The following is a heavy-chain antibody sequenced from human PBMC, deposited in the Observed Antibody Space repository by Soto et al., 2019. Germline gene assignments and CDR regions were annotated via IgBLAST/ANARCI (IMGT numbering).Heavy chain of an antibody. Sequence: ASVKVSCKASGYTFTSYAISWVRQAPGQGLEWMGWISAYNGNTNYAQKLQGRVTMTTDTSTTTAYMELRSLRDEDTAVYYCARDFDCADGVCCMGYYYYGLDVWGQGTTVTVSS. D-gene: IGHD2-8*01. CDR3: ARDFDCADGVCCMGYYYYGLDV. J-gene: IGHJ6*02. V-gene: IGHV1-18*01. CDR1: GYTFTSYA. CDR2: ISAYNGNT.